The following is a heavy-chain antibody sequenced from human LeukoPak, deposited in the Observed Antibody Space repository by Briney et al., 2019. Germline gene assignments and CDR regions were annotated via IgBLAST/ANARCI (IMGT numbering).Heavy chain of an antibody. CDR1: GLTFSSYA. J-gene: IGHJ3*02. V-gene: IGHV3-23*01. D-gene: IGHD6-25*01. Sequence: GGSLRLSCPPSGLTFSSYAMSWVRQAPGKGLEWVSAISGSGSSTYYADSVKGRFTISRDNSKNTLYLQMNSLRGEDTAVYYWASGGIAAAVDIWGQGTMVTVSS. CDR3: ASGGIAAAVDI. CDR2: ISGSGSST.